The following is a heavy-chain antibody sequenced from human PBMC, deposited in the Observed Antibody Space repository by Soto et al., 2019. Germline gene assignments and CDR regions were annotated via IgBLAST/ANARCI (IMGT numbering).Heavy chain of an antibody. J-gene: IGHJ5*01. CDR2: ISYDGSNK. CDR3: AKLRYFDWSSYNWFEY. CDR1: GFTFSSYA. Sequence: LRLSCAASGFTFSSYAMHWVRQAPGKGLEWVAVISYDGSNKYYADSVKGRFTVSRDNSKNTLYLQMNSLRVEDTAVYYCAKLRYFDWSSYNWFEYWGQGTPVTVSS. D-gene: IGHD3-9*01. V-gene: IGHV3-30-3*02.